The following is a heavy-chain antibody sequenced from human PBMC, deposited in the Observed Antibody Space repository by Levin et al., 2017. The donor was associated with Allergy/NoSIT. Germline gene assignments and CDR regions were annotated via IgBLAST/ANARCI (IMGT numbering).Heavy chain of an antibody. J-gene: IGHJ6*02. CDR1: GGSISSSSYY. D-gene: IGHD5-24*01. Sequence: PSETLSLTCTVSGGSISSSSYYWGWIRQPPGKGLEWIGSIYYSGSTYYNPSLKSRVTISVDTSKNQFSLKLSSVTAADTAVYYCARLQGWGMDVWGQGTTVTVSS. V-gene: IGHV4-39*01. CDR2: IYYSGST. CDR3: ARLQGWGMDV.